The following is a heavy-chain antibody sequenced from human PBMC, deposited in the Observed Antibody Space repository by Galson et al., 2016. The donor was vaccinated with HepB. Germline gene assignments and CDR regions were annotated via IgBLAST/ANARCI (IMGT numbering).Heavy chain of an antibody. J-gene: IGHJ5*02. D-gene: IGHD6-19*01. V-gene: IGHV3-64D*06. Sequence: LRLSCAASGSIFNAYAIHWVRQAPGMGLEFVSAISGNGGTTHYPDSVKGRFTISRDNSKNTLYLQMSSLRADDTAVYYCVRDQGWYNHWGQGTLVTVSS. CDR3: VRDQGWYNH. CDR1: GSIFNAYA. CDR2: ISGNGGTT.